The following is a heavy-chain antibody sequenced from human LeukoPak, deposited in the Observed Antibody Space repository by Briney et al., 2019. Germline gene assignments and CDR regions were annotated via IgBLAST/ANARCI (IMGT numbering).Heavy chain of an antibody. CDR3: ARDDALGDNALDI. J-gene: IGHJ3*02. V-gene: IGHV3-33*01. Sequence: PSGGSLRLSCAASGFTFSSYGMHWVRQAPGKGLEWVAVILNDGSQEKYADSVKGRFTISRDNSKNTLFLQMNSLRAEDTAVYYCARDDALGDNALDIWGQGTMVTVSS. CDR1: GFTFSSYG. D-gene: IGHD3-16*01. CDR2: ILNDGSQE.